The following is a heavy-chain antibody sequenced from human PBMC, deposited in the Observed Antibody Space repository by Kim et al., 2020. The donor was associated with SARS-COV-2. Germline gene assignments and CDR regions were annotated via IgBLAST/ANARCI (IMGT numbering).Heavy chain of an antibody. J-gene: IGHJ4*02. D-gene: IGHD6-13*01. CDR2: ISIISSYT. Sequence: GGSLRLSCAASGFTFSDYYMSWIRQAPGKGLEWVSYISIISSYTNYADSVMGRFTISRDNAKNSLYLHMNILLAEDTAVYYCASGLIAAAGIAYLGQVTL. CDR3: ASGLIAAAGIAY. CDR1: GFTFSDYY. V-gene: IGHV3-11*06.